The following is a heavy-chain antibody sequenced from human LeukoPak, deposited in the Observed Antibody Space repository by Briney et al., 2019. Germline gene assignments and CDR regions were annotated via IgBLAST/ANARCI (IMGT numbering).Heavy chain of an antibody. D-gene: IGHD3-3*01. CDR1: GYTFTSYG. V-gene: IGHV1-18*01. CDR3: ARVRIFGVVIYPHWFDP. J-gene: IGHJ5*02. Sequence: ASVKVSCKASGYTFTSYGISWVRQAPGQGLEWMGWISAYNGNTNYAQKLQGRVTMTTDTSTSTAYMELRSLGSDDTAVYYCARVRIFGVVIYPHWFDPWGQGTLVTVSS. CDR2: ISAYNGNT.